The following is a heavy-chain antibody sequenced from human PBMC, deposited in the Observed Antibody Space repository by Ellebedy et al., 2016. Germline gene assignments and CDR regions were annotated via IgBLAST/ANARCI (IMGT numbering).Heavy chain of an antibody. D-gene: IGHD5-12*01. CDR3: AHGGAGSGTTSLFY. CDR2: IYAGDSDP. CDR1: GDSLIVYW. Sequence: GESLKISCRYSGDSLIVYWIGWVRQMPGKGLEWMGLIYAGDSDPKYSPSFQGQVTFSVDRSINTAYLQWTSLKAADSATYYCAHGGAGSGTTSLFYWGQGTLVTVSS. V-gene: IGHV5-51*01. J-gene: IGHJ4*02.